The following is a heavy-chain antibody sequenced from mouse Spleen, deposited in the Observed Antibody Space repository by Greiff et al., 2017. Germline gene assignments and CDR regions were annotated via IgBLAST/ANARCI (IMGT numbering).Heavy chain of an antibody. J-gene: IGHJ2*01. CDR1: GYTFTSYW. Sequence: QVQVKQPGAELVKPGASVKLSCKASGYTFTSYWMHWVKQRPGGGLEWIGRIDPNSGGTKYNEKFKSKATLTVDKPSSTAYMQLSSLTSEDSAVYYCARLGYFDYLGQATTLTVSS. CDR3: ARLGYFDY. V-gene: IGHV1-72*01. CDR2: IDPNSGGT. D-gene: IGHD4-1*01.